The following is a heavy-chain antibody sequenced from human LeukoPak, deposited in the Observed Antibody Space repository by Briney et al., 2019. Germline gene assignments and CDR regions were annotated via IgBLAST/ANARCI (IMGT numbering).Heavy chain of an antibody. V-gene: IGHV5-51*01. D-gene: IGHD3-10*01. CDR2: INPGDSDP. Sequence: GESLKISCQASGYTFNTYWIGWVRQMPGKGLEWMGIINPGDSDPRYSPSFQGRATITADKSISTAYLQWSSLKASDTAMYYCARRYGSGSLGFWGQGTLVTVSS. CDR3: ARRYGSGSLGF. CDR1: GYTFNTYW. J-gene: IGHJ4*02.